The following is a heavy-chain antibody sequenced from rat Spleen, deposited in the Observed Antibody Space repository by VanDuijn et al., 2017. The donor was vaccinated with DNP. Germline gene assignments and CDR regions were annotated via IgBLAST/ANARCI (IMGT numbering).Heavy chain of an antibody. J-gene: IGHJ4*01. CDR1: GFSLTSYH. D-gene: IGHD3-6*01. CDR3: ASFNWPAP. Sequence: VQLKESGPGLVQPSQTLSLTCTVSGFSLTSYHVHWVRQPPGKGLEWVASINTDGGSTYYPNSVKGRFPISRDNAEKTVYLQMNSLRSEDTATYYCASFNWPAPWGQGTSVTVSS. V-gene: IGHV5-58*01. CDR2: INTDGGST.